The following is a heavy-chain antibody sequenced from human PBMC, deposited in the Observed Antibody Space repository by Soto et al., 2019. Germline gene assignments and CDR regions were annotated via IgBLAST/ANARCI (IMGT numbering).Heavy chain of an antibody. V-gene: IGHV1-69*06. Sequence: SVKVSCKASGGTFSSYAISWVRQAPGQGLEWMGGIIPIFGTANYAQKFQDRVTITADTSTTTTYMELSSLRSEDTAVYYCARGSYAHGDYTFDYYYMDVWGKGTTVTVSS. CDR2: IIPIFGTA. CDR3: ARGSYAHGDYTFDYYYMDV. J-gene: IGHJ6*03. D-gene: IGHD4-17*01. CDR1: GGTFSSYA.